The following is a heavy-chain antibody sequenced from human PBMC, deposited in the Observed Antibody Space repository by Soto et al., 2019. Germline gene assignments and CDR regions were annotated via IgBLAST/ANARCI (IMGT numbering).Heavy chain of an antibody. CDR3: ARQTLGYCISTSCPGGYYYYGMDV. J-gene: IGHJ6*02. CDR2: IIPIFGTA. V-gene: IGHV1-69*12. D-gene: IGHD2-2*01. Sequence: QVQLVQSGAEVKKPGSSVKVSCKASGGTFSSYAISWVRQAPGQGLEWMGGIIPIFGTANYAQKFQGRVTSTADESTSTAYMELSSLRSEDTAVYYCARQTLGYCISTSCPGGYYYYGMDVWGQGTTVTVSS. CDR1: GGTFSSYA.